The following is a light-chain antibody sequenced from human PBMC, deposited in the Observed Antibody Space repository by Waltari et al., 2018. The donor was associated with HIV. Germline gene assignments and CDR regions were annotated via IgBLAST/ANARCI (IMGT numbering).Light chain of an antibody. V-gene: IGLV1-47*01. CDR1: HPNTASNH. CDR3: SVWDDSLAGWM. CDR2: LND. Sequence: QSVLTQPPSASGHPGQRVTTSCSGSHPNTASNHVHWYQPPPGAAPKLLISLNDQRPSGVPDRFSGSKSGTSASLVISGLRSEDEADYFCSVWDDSLAGWMFGGGTRLTVL. J-gene: IGLJ3*02.